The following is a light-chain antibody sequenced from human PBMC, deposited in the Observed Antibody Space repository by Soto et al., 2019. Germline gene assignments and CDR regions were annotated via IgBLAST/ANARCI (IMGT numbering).Light chain of an antibody. CDR1: QSISSW. CDR2: KAS. Sequence: DIQMTQSPSTLSASVVDRVTITCRASQSISSWLAWFQQKPGRAPKLLIYKASNLESGVPSRFSGSGSGTEFTLTISSLQPDDFATYYCQQYNSYSPLTFGGGTKVDI. V-gene: IGKV1-5*03. J-gene: IGKJ4*01. CDR3: QQYNSYSPLT.